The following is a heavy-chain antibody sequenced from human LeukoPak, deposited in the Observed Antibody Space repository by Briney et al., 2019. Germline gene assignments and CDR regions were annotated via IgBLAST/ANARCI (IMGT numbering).Heavy chain of an antibody. CDR1: GFTFSSYG. CDR2: IWYDGGNK. V-gene: IGHV3-33*01. J-gene: IGHJ4*02. Sequence: GGSLRLSCAASGFTFSSYGMHWVRRAPGKGLEWVAVIWYDGGNKYYADSVKGRFTISRDNSKNTLYLQMNSLRAEDTAVYYCAGSIAVAGAIDYWGQGTLVTVSS. D-gene: IGHD6-19*01. CDR3: AGSIAVAGAIDY.